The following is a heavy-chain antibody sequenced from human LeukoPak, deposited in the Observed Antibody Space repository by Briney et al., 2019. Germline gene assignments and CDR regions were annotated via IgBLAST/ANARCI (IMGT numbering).Heavy chain of an antibody. CDR3: VYFAWPHGGFDY. CDR1: GGSISSCDYY. V-gene: IGHV4-30-4*01. D-gene: IGHD3-9*01. J-gene: IGHJ4*02. Sequence: SQTLSLTCTVSGGSISSCDYYWIWIRQPPGKGLEWIGYIYYSGSTYYNPPLKSRVTISVDTSKNQFSLKLSSVTAVDTAVYYCVYFAWPHGGFDYWGQGTLVTVSS. CDR2: IYYSGST.